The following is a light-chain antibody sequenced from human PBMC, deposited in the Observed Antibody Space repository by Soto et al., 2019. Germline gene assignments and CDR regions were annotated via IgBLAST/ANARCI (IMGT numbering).Light chain of an antibody. Sequence: DIRMTQSPSSLSSSLGDRVTITFLASQSISSYLNWYQQKPGKAPKLLIYAASSLQSGVPSRFSGSGSGTDFTLTISSLQPEDFATYYCQQSYSTLWTFGQGTKVDI. CDR2: AAS. J-gene: IGKJ1*01. CDR1: QSISSY. V-gene: IGKV1-39*01. CDR3: QQSYSTLWT.